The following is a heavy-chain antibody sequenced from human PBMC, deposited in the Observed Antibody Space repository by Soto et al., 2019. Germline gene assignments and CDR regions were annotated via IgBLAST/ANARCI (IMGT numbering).Heavy chain of an antibody. CDR1: GGTFSSYA. J-gene: IGHJ6*02. D-gene: IGHD3-3*02. CDR2: INPNSGGT. V-gene: IGHV1-2*04. CDR3: ARDKDPPQLGGNYYYILDV. Sequence: ASVKVSCKASGGTFSSYAISWVRXAXXXXLVWMVWINPNSGGTNYAQKFQGWVTMTRDTSISTAYMELSRLRSDDTAVYYCARDKDPPQLGGNYYYILDVWRQGTAXPVSS.